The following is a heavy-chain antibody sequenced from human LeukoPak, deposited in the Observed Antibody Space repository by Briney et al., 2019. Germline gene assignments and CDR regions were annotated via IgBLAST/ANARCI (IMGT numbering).Heavy chain of an antibody. CDR2: IVVGSGNT. Sequence: SVNVSCKASGFTFTTSAMRWVRQARGQRLEWIGWIVVGSGNTNYAQKFQERVTITRDMSTSTAYMELSSLRSEDSAVYYCATHSSSWYDHDAFDIWGQGTMVTVSS. CDR3: ATHSSSWYDHDAFDI. CDR1: GFTFTTSA. V-gene: IGHV1-58*02. D-gene: IGHD6-13*01. J-gene: IGHJ3*02.